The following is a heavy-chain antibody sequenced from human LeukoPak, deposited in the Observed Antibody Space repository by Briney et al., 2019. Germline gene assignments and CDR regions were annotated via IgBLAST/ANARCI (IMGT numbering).Heavy chain of an antibody. CDR3: ARDLIAMVRGVLDY. J-gene: IGHJ4*02. CDR1: GFTFSSYA. D-gene: IGHD3-10*01. V-gene: IGHV3-23*01. CDR2: ISNSGGST. Sequence: GGSLRLSCAASGFTFSSYAMNWVRQAPGKGLEWVSGISNSGGSTYYADSVKGRFTISRDNSKNTLYLQMNSLRAEDTAVYYCARDLIAMVRGVLDYWGQGTLVTVSS.